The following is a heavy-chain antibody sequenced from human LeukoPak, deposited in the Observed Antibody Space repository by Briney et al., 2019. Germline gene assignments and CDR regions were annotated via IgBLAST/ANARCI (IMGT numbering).Heavy chain of an antibody. CDR2: VYYNGHT. CDR1: GGSISSSTYI. Sequence: PSETLSFTCTVSGGSISSSTYIWGWIRQPPGKGLECIASVYYNGHTYFNPSLKSRVTISIDTPKNQFSLNVRSVTAADTAVFYCASTPYYGSRGSGSISLWGQGTLVTVSS. J-gene: IGHJ4*02. D-gene: IGHD3-10*01. V-gene: IGHV4-39*01. CDR3: ASTPYYGSRGSGSISL.